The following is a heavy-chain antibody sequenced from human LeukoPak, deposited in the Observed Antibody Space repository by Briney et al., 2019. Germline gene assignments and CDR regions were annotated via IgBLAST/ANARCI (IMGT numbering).Heavy chain of an antibody. CDR2: ISYDGSNK. V-gene: IGHV3-30*18. CDR1: GFTFSSYG. Sequence: PGRSLRLSCAASGFTFSSYGMHWVRQAPGKGLEWVAVISYDGSNKYYADSVKGRFTISRDNSKNTLYLQMNSLRAEDTAVCYCAKDLYQWYFDYWGQGTLVTVSS. CDR3: AKDLYQWYFDY. D-gene: IGHD6-19*01. J-gene: IGHJ4*02.